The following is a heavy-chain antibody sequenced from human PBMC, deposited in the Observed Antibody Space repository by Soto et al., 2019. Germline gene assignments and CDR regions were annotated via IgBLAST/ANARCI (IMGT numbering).Heavy chain of an antibody. Sequence: GASVKVSCKASGGTFSSYAISWVRQAPGQGLEWMGGIIPIFGTASYAQKFQGRVTITADKSTSTAYMELSSLRSEDTAVYYCARDRLDCSGGSCRPLDYWGQGTLVTVSS. CDR2: IIPIFGTA. V-gene: IGHV1-69*06. CDR3: ARDRLDCSGGSCRPLDY. J-gene: IGHJ4*02. D-gene: IGHD2-15*01. CDR1: GGTFSSYA.